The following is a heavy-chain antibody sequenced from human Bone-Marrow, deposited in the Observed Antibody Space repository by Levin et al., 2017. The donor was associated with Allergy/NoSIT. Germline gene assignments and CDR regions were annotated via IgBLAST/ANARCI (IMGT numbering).Heavy chain of an antibody. CDR2: IYPGDSDT. CDR3: ARHGLWFGELLGWFDP. CDR1: GYSFTSYW. D-gene: IGHD3-10*01. V-gene: IGHV5-51*01. Sequence: PGGSLRLSCKGSGYSFTSYWIGWVRQMPGKGLEWMGIIYPGDSDTRYSPSFQGQVTISADKSISTAYLQWSSLKASDTAMYYCARHGLWFGELLGWFDPWGQGTLVTVSS. J-gene: IGHJ5*02.